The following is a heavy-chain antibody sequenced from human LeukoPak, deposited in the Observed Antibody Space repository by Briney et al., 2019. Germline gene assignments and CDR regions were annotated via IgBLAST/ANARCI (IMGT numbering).Heavy chain of an antibody. Sequence: GRSLRLSCAASGFTFSSYAMHWVRQAPGKGLEWVAVISYDGSNKYYADSVKGRFTISRDNSKSTLYLQMNSLRAEDTAVYYCARDLSAVYGSGSSDYYYYYGMDVWGKGTTVTVSS. V-gene: IGHV3-30*04. CDR1: GFTFSSYA. J-gene: IGHJ6*04. D-gene: IGHD3-10*01. CDR3: ARDLSAVYGSGSSDYYYYYGMDV. CDR2: ISYDGSNK.